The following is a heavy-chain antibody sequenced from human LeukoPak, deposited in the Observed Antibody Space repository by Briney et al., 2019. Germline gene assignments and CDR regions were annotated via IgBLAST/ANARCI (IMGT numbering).Heavy chain of an antibody. V-gene: IGHV3-30*19. CDR2: ISYDGSNK. J-gene: IGHJ4*02. Sequence: GGSLRLSCAASGFTFSIYGIHWVRQAPGKGLEWVAVISYDGSNKYYADSVKGRFTISRDNSKNTLYLQMNSLRAEDTAVYYCARDLGYWGQGTLVTVSS. CDR3: ARDLGY. CDR1: GFTFSIYG.